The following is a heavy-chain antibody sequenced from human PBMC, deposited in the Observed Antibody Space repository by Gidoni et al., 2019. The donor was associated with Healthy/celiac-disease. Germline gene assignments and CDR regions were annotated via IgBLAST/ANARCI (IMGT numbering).Heavy chain of an antibody. J-gene: IGHJ6*02. CDR2: INHSGST. D-gene: IGHD3-10*01. Sequence: QVQLQQWGAGLLKPSETLSLTCAVYGGSFSGYYWSWIRQPPGKGLEWIGEINHSGSTNYNPSLKSRVTISVDTSKNQFSLKLSSVTAADTAVYYCARGPNYYGSGSYYSLPIYYGMDVWGQGTTVTVSS. V-gene: IGHV4-34*01. CDR1: GGSFSGYY. CDR3: ARGPNYYGSGSYYSLPIYYGMDV.